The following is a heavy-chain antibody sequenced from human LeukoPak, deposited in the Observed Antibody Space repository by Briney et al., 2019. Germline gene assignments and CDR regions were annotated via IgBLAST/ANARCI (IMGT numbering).Heavy chain of an antibody. Sequence: GESLKISCKGSGYSFTSYWIGWVRQMPGKGLEWMGIIFPADSDTRYSPSFQGQVTISADKSITTASLQWSSLKASDTAMYYCTRQTYSGYETGYWGQGTLVTVSS. V-gene: IGHV5-51*01. CDR2: IFPADSDT. D-gene: IGHD5-12*01. CDR1: GYSFTSYW. CDR3: TRQTYSGYETGY. J-gene: IGHJ4*02.